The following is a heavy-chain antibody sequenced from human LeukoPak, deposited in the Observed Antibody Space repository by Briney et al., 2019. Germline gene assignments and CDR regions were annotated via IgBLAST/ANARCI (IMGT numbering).Heavy chain of an antibody. CDR2: INPSGGST. D-gene: IGHD2-15*01. CDR1: GYTFTSYY. J-gene: IGHJ3*02. Sequence: ASVKVSCKASGYTFTSYYMHWVRQAPGEGLEWMGIINPSGGSTSYAQKFQGRVTMTEDTSTDTAYMELSSLRSEDTAVYYCACLRVVDAFDIWGQGTMVTVSS. V-gene: IGHV1-46*01. CDR3: ACLRVVDAFDI.